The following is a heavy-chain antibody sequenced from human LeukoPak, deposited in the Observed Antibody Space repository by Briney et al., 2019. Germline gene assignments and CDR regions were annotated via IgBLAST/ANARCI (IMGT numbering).Heavy chain of an antibody. V-gene: IGHV3-23*01. J-gene: IGHJ4*02. D-gene: IGHD1-26*01. Sequence: PGGSLRLSCAASGFTFSSYAMSWVRQAPGKGLEWVSAISGSGGSTYYADSVKGRFTISRDNSKNTLYLQMNSLRAEDTAVYYCARDLRYGGYVDYWGQGTLVTVSS. CDR2: ISGSGGST. CDR1: GFTFSSYA. CDR3: ARDLRYGGYVDY.